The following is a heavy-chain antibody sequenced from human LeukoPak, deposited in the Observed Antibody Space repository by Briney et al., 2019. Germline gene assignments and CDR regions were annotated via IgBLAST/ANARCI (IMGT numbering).Heavy chain of an antibody. CDR1: GFTFSSYA. J-gene: IGHJ5*02. CDR3: AKAMGWELLPAYNWFDP. Sequence: GGSLRLSCAASGFTFSSYAMSWVRQAPGKGLEWVSAISGSGGSTYYADSVKGRFTISRDNSKSTLYLQMNSLRAEDTAVYYCAKAMGWELLPAYNWFDPWGQGTLVTVSS. V-gene: IGHV3-23*01. D-gene: IGHD1-26*01. CDR2: ISGSGGST.